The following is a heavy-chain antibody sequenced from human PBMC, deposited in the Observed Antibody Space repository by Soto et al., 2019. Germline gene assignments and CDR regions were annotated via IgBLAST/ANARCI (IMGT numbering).Heavy chain of an antibody. J-gene: IGHJ4*02. V-gene: IGHV4-31*03. D-gene: IGHD3-9*01. CDR3: ASALTGDYVGFDY. CDR2: IYSSGNS. Sequence: QVQLQESGPGLVKPSQTLSLTCSVSGASISRDDYYWSWIRQHPGKGLEWIAYIYSSGNSYYNPSLSSRVAISLDTSKNQFSLRLSSVTAVDTGVYYCASALTGDYVGFDYWGQGTPATVSS. CDR1: GASISRDDYY.